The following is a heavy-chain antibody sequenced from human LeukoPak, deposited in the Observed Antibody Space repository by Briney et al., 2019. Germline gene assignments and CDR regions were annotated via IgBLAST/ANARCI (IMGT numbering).Heavy chain of an antibody. J-gene: IGHJ4*02. V-gene: IGHV4-30-2*01. CDR2: MYHSGST. CDR1: GDSVTSGGYS. D-gene: IGHD3-22*01. Sequence: SETLSLTCTVSGDSVTSGGYSWSWIRQPPGKGLEWIGYMYHSGSTNYNPSLKSRVTISVDTSKNQFSLKLSSVTAADTAVYYCARVALVGDSSGYYGDYWGQGTLVTVSS. CDR3: ARVALVGDSSGYYGDY.